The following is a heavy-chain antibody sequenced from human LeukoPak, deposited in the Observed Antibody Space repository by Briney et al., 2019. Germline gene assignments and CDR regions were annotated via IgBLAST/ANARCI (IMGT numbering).Heavy chain of an antibody. V-gene: IGHV3-74*01. Sequence: GGSLRLSCAASGFTFSSYWMHWVRQAPGKGLVWVSRINSDGSSTSYADSVKGRFTISRDNAKNTLYLQMNSLRAEDTAVYYCAKGVIAVAGYYFDYWGQGTLVTVSS. J-gene: IGHJ4*02. CDR3: AKGVIAVAGYYFDY. D-gene: IGHD6-19*01. CDR1: GFTFSSYW. CDR2: INSDGSST.